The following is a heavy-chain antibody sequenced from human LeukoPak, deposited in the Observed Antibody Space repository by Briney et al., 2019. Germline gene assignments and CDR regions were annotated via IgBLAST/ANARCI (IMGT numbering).Heavy chain of an antibody. V-gene: IGHV3-53*01. CDR2: IYSGGST. Sequence: PGGSLRLSCAASGFTVSSNNMSWVRQAPGKGLEWVSVIYSGGSTYYADSVKGRFTISRDNSKNTLYLQMNSLRAEDTAVYYCARHQAENWFDPWGQGTLVTVSS. CDR1: GFTVSSNN. J-gene: IGHJ5*02. D-gene: IGHD6-13*01. CDR3: ARHQAENWFDP.